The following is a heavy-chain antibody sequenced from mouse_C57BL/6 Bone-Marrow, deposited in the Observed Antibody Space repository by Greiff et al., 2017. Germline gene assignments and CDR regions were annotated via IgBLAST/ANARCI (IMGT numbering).Heavy chain of an antibody. CDR1: GFSFNTYA. V-gene: IGHV10-1*01. D-gene: IGHD1-1*01. CDR3: VRHPLIYYYGSKGAWFAY. CDR2: IRSKSNNYAT. Sequence: EVKLVESGGGLVQPKGSLKLSCAASGFSFNTYAMNWVRQAPGKGLEWVARIRSKSNNYATYYADSVKDRFTISRDDSESMLYLQMNNLKTEDTAMYYCVRHPLIYYYGSKGAWFAYWGQGTLVTVSA. J-gene: IGHJ3*01.